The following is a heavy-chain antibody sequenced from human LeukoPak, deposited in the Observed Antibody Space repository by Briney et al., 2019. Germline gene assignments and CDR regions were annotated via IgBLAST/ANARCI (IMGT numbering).Heavy chain of an antibody. CDR2: ISGSGGST. CDR1: GFTFSNYA. J-gene: IGHJ3*02. V-gene: IGHV3-23*01. CDR3: AKVGVGSTYDAFDI. Sequence: GGSLRLSCAASGFTFSNYALSWVRQAPGKGLEWVSAISGSGGSTYYADSVKGRFTLSRDNSKNTLYLQINSLRAEDTAVYHCAKVGVGSTYDAFDICGQGTMVTVSS. D-gene: IGHD1-26*01.